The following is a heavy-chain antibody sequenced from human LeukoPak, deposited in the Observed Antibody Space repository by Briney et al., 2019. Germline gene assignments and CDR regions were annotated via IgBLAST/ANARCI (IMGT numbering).Heavy chain of an antibody. CDR2: ISNNGGYT. J-gene: IGHJ3*02. D-gene: IGHD6-19*01. CDR3: AKGWGNIAVALNDAFDI. V-gene: IGHV3-23*01. Sequence: GGSLRLSCAASGFTFSSSAMSWVRQAPGKGLEWVSAISNNGGYTYYADSVQGRFTISRDNSKSTLCLQMNSLRAEDTAVYYCAKGWGNIAVALNDAFDIWGQGTMVTVSS. CDR1: GFTFSSSA.